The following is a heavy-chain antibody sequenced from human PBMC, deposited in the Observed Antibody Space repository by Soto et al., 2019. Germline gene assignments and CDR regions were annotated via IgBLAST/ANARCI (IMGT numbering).Heavy chain of an antibody. CDR3: AREKWLVRRNDPFDI. D-gene: IGHD6-19*01. J-gene: IGHJ3*02. CDR1: GYTFINYY. Sequence: ASVKVSFKASGYTFINYYMPWVRQAPGQGLEWMGIINPNGGSTTYAQKFQGRVTLTRDTSTNTVNMELSSLRSEDTAVYYCAREKWLVRRNDPFDIWGQGTMVTVSS. V-gene: IGHV1-46*01. CDR2: INPNGGST.